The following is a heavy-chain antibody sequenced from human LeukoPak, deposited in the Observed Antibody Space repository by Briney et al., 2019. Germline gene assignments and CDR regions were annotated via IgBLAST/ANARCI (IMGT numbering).Heavy chain of an antibody. D-gene: IGHD6-19*01. CDR3: ARDVSPLSSGSYEVFYYGMDV. Sequence: GASVKVSCKASGYTFTGYYIHWVWQAPGQGLEWMGWINPNSGGRKYAQKFEGRVTITRDTSITTAYMEANRLRSDDTAMYYCARDVSPLSSGSYEVFYYGMDVWGQGTTVTVSS. V-gene: IGHV1-2*02. J-gene: IGHJ6*02. CDR1: GYTFTGYY. CDR2: INPNSGGR.